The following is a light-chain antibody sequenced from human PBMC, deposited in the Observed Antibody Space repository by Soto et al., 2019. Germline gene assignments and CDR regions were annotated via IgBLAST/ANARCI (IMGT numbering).Light chain of an antibody. Sequence: QSALTQPASVSGSPGQSITISCTGTSSDVGGYNYVSWYQQHPGKAPKLMIYEVSNRPSGVSNRFSGSKSGNTASLTISGLLAEDEADYYCSSYTSSSTLDVFGGGTKLTVL. CDR2: EVS. CDR3: SSYTSSSTLDV. V-gene: IGLV2-14*01. J-gene: IGLJ3*02. CDR1: SSDVGGYNY.